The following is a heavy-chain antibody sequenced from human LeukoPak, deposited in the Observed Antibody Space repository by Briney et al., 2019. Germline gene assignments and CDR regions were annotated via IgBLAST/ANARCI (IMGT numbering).Heavy chain of an antibody. CDR1: GFTFSSYA. J-gene: IGHJ4*02. CDR3: AKDRANYYDSSGYSL. CDR2: ISGSGGST. D-gene: IGHD3-22*01. V-gene: IGHV3-23*01. Sequence: GGSLRLSCAASGFTFSSYAMSWVRQAPGKGLEWVSAISGSGGSTYYADSVKGRFTISRDNSKNTLYLQMNSLRAEDTAVYYCAKDRANYYDSSGYSLWGQGTLVTVSS.